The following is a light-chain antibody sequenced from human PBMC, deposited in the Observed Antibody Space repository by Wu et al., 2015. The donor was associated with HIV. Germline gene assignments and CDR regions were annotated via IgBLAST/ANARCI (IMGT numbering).Light chain of an antibody. J-gene: IGKJ2*03. V-gene: IGKV1-39*01. CDR3: QQSYNIPAYS. Sequence: DSQMTQSPSSLSASAGDKVTITCQASQDISNFLNWYQQKPGKAPRLLIYAASSLQSGVPSRFSGSGSGTDFTLTISSLQLEDFATYYCQQSYNIPAYSFGQGTKLEIK. CDR1: QDISNF. CDR2: AAS.